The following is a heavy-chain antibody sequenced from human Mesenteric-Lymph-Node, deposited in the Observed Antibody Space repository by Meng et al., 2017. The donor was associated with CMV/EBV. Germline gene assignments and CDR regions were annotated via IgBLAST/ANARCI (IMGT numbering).Heavy chain of an antibody. CDR2: INHSGST. CDR3: ARDVVRRERAFDI. CDR1: GGSLSGYY. J-gene: IGHJ3*02. D-gene: IGHD1-1*01. V-gene: IGHV4-34*01. Sequence: TRSLTGAVYGGSLSGYYWSWIRQPPGKGLEWIGEINHSGSTNYNPSLKSRVTISVDTSKNQFSLKLSSVTAADTAVYYCARDVVRRERAFDIWGQGTMVTVSS.